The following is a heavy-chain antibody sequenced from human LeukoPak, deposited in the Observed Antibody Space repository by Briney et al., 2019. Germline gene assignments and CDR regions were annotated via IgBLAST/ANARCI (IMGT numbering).Heavy chain of an antibody. CDR1: GFTFSSYA. V-gene: IGHV3-23*01. CDR3: AKDRTYPDWGSYYFDY. D-gene: IGHD7-27*01. J-gene: IGHJ4*02. CDR2: ISGSGGST. Sequence: GGSLRLSCAASGFTFSSYAMSWVRQAPGKGLEWASAISGSGGSTYYADSVKGRFTISRDNSKNTLYLQMNSLRAEDTAVYYCAKDRTYPDWGSYYFDYWGQGTLVTVSS.